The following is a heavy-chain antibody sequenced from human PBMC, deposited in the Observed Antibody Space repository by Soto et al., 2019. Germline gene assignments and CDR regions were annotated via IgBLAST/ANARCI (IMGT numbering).Heavy chain of an antibody. D-gene: IGHD3-22*01. V-gene: IGHV4-30-2*01. CDR1: GGSISSGGYS. J-gene: IGHJ1*01. Sequence: PSETLSLTCAVSGGSISSGGYSWSWIRQPPGKGLEWIGYIYHSGSTYYNPSLKSRVTISVDRSKNQFSLKLSSVTAADTAVYYCARAPYYYDSSGSIRTEYFQHRGQGTLATVSS. CDR2: IYHSGST. CDR3: ARAPYYYDSSGSIRTEYFQH.